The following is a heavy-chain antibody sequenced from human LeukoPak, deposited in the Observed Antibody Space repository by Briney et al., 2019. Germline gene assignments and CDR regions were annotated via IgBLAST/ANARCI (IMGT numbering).Heavy chain of an antibody. Sequence: NPSETLSLTCTVSGGSISTYYWSWIRQPPGKGLEWIGYIYYSGSTNYNPSLKSRVTISVDTSKNQFSLKLSSVTAADTAVYYCARVRFLEWLSIVPFDAFDIWGQGTMVTVSS. D-gene: IGHD3-3*01. J-gene: IGHJ3*02. CDR3: ARVRFLEWLSIVPFDAFDI. CDR2: IYYSGST. CDR1: GGSISTYY. V-gene: IGHV4-59*01.